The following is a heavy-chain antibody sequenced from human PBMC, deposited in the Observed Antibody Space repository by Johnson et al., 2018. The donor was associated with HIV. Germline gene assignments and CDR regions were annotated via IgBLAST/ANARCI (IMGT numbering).Heavy chain of an antibody. J-gene: IGHJ3*02. V-gene: IGHV3-66*01. CDR1: GFTFSSNY. CDR3: ARDRSENAFDI. CDR2: IYSGGST. Sequence: VQLVESGGGLVQPEESLRLSCAASGFTFSSNYMSWVRQAPGKGLEWVSVIYSGGSTYYADSVKGRFTISRDNSKNTLYLQMNSLRAEDTAVYYCARDRSENAFDIWGQGTMDTVSS.